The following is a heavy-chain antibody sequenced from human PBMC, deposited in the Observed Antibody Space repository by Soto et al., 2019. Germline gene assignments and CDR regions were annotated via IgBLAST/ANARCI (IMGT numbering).Heavy chain of an antibody. D-gene: IGHD3-10*01. V-gene: IGHV3-15*01. CDR1: GFTFSNAW. CDR2: IKSKTDGGTT. CDR3: TTAKLANYYYYYGMDV. Sequence: PGGSLRLSCAAPGFTFSNAWMSWVRQAPLKVLEWVGRIKSKTDGGTTDYAAPVKGRFTISRDDSKNTLYLQMNSLKTEDTAVYYCTTAKLANYYYYYGMDVWGQGTTVTVSS. J-gene: IGHJ6*02.